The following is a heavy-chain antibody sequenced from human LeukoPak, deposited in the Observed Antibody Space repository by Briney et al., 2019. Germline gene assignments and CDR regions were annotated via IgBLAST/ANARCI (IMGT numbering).Heavy chain of an antibody. CDR1: GFTFSSYA. J-gene: IGHJ4*02. V-gene: IGHV3-23*01. D-gene: IGHD7-27*01. CDR2: ISGTGGRT. CDR3: AKDGGLWVSAHWGDS. Sequence: GGSLRLSCAASGFTFSSYAMSWVRQAPGKGLEWVSTISGTGGRTYYADSVKGRFTISRDNSKNTLYLQMNSLRAEDTAVYYCAKDGGLWVSAHWGDSWGRGTLVTVSS.